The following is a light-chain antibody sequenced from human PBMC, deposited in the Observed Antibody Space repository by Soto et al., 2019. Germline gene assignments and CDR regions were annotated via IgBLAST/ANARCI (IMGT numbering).Light chain of an antibody. Sequence: QSALTQPRSVSGSPGQSITISCTGTSSDVGDNNHVSWYQHHPGNAPKLLIFDVSKRPSGVPDRFSGSKSGNTASLTISGLQAEDEADYSCCSHAGSYTFVFGTGTKVTVL. V-gene: IGLV2-11*01. CDR1: SSDVGDNNH. CDR2: DVS. CDR3: CSHAGSYTFV. J-gene: IGLJ1*01.